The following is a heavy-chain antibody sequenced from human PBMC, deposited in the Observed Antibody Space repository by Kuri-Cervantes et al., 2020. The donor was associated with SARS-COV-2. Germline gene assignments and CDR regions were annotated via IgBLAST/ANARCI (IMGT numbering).Heavy chain of an antibody. D-gene: IGHD3-3*01. CDR3: ARGGVGITVDY. Sequence: GESLKISCAASGFTFSDYYMSWIRQAPGKGLEWVSYISSSSSYTNYADSVKDRFTISRGNAKNSLYLQMNSLRAEDTAVHYCARGGVGITVDYWGQGTLVTVSS. CDR2: ISSSSSYT. V-gene: IGHV3-11*06. J-gene: IGHJ4*02. CDR1: GFTFSDYY.